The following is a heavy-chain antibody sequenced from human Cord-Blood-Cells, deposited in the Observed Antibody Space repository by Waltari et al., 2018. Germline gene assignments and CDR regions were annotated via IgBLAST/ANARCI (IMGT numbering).Heavy chain of an antibody. CDR1: GYTFTSYG. V-gene: IGHV1-18*04. D-gene: IGHD4-17*01. Sequence: QVQLVQSGAAVKKPGASVTVSCKASGYTFTSYGLRWVRQAPGQGLEWMGWNRADNGNTNYAQEIQGRVTMTTDTATGTGSMELRSLRSDDTAGYYCARGEYGDYVEVAFDIWGQGTMGTVAS. J-gene: IGHJ3*02. CDR2: NRADNGNT. CDR3: ARGEYGDYVEVAFDI.